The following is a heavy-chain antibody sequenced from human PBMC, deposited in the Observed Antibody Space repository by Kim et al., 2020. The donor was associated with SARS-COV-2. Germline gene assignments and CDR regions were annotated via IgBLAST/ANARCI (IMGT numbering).Heavy chain of an antibody. CDR3: AKGGVFFYDSNPH. D-gene: IGHD3-22*01. Sequence: GGSLRLSCAASGFTFSSYGMHWVRQAPGKGLEWVAVISYDGSNKYYVDSVKGRFTISRDNSKNTLYLQMNSLNTEDTAVYYCAKGGVFFYDSNPHWGQGTLVTVSS. CDR2: ISYDGSNK. CDR1: GFTFSSYG. V-gene: IGHV3-30*18. J-gene: IGHJ4*02.